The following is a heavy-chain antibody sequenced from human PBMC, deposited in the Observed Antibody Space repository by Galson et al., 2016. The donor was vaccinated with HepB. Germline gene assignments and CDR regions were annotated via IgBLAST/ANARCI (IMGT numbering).Heavy chain of an antibody. V-gene: IGHV3-33*01. CDR3: ARQGDTIGQFDY. D-gene: IGHD3-16*01. J-gene: IGHJ4*02. CDR2: IWYDGNNK. Sequence: SLRLSCAASGVTFSNYGMHWVRQAPGKGLEWVAFIWYDGNNKNYADSVKGRFTIPRDKSKNTLYLQMSSLRVEDTAVYYCARQGDTIGQFDYWGQGTLVTVSS. CDR1: GVTFSNYG.